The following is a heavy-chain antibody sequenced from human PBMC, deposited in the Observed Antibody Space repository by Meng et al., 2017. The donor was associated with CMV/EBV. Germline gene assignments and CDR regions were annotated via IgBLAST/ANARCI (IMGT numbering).Heavy chain of an antibody. V-gene: IGHV4-39*07. Sequence: SGGSISRSSYYWGWIRQPPGKGLEWIGSIYSSGSTYYNPSLKSRVTISVDTSKNQFSLKLSSVTAADTAVYYCARAYCSGGSCWFDPWGQGTLVTVSS. CDR3: ARAYCSGGSCWFDP. CDR1: GGSISRSSYY. D-gene: IGHD2-15*01. J-gene: IGHJ5*02. CDR2: IYSSGST.